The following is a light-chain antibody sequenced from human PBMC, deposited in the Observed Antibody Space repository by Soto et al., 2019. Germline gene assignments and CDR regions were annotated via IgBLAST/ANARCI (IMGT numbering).Light chain of an antibody. CDR1: QSISSW. CDR3: QQYDNLPLT. V-gene: IGKV1-33*01. J-gene: IGKJ4*01. Sequence: DIQLTQSPSTLSASVGDRVTITCRASQSISSWLAWYQQKPGKAPKLLIYDASNFETGVPSGFSGSGSGTDFTFTISSLQPEDIATYYCQQYDNLPLTFGGGTKVGIK. CDR2: DAS.